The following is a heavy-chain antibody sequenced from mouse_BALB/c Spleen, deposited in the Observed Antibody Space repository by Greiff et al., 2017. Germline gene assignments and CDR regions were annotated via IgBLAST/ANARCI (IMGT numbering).Heavy chain of an antibody. CDR3: ARDYGSYAMDY. CDR1: GFTFSSYA. D-gene: IGHD2-2*01. Sequence: EVMLVESGGGLVKPGGSLKLSCAASGFTFSSYAMSWVRQTPEKRLEWVASISSGGSTYYPDSVKGRFTISRDNARNILYLQMSSLRSEDTAMYYCARDYGSYAMDYWGQGTSVTVSS. J-gene: IGHJ4*01. V-gene: IGHV5-6-5*01. CDR2: ISSGGST.